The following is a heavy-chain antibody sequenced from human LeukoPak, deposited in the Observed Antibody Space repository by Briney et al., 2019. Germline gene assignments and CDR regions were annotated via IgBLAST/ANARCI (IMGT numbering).Heavy chain of an antibody. J-gene: IGHJ4*02. CDR1: GFTFSNYW. D-gene: IGHD6-13*01. CDR2: INGDGSSR. Sequence: GGSLRLSCAASGFTFSNYWMHWVRQAPGKGLVWVSRINGDGSSRNYADSVKGRFTISRDKAKNTLYLQMNSLRAEDTAVYYCASASSHRIAAGGDSWGQGTLVTVSS. CDR3: ASASSHRIAAGGDS. V-gene: IGHV3-74*01.